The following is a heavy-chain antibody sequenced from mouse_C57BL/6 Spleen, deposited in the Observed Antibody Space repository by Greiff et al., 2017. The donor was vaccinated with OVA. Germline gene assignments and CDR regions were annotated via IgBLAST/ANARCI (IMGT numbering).Heavy chain of an antibody. Sequence: EVMLVESGAELVKPGASVKLSCTASGFNIKDYYMHWVKQRTEQGLEWIGRIDPEDGETKYAPKFQGKATITADTSSNTAYLQLSSLTSEDTAVYYCAREEGLRLPFDYWGQGTTLTVSS. D-gene: IGHD3-2*02. CDR2: IDPEDGET. J-gene: IGHJ2*01. CDR3: AREEGLRLPFDY. V-gene: IGHV14-2*01. CDR1: GFNIKDYY.